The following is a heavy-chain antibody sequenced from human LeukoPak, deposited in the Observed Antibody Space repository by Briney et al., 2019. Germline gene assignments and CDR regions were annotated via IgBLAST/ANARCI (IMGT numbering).Heavy chain of an antibody. CDR1: GFTFSSYG. J-gene: IGHJ4*02. V-gene: IGHV3-30*02. CDR2: IRYDGSNK. CDR3: AKAPAYCSSTSCPEDY. Sequence: GGSLRLSCAASGFTFSSYGMHWVRQAPGKGLEGVAFIRYDGSNKYYADSVKGRFTISRDNSKNTLYLQMNSLRAEDTAVYYCAKAPAYCSSTSCPEDYWGQGTLVTVSS. D-gene: IGHD2-2*01.